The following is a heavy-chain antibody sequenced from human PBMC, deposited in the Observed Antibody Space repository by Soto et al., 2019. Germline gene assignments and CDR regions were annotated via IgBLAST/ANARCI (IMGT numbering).Heavy chain of an antibody. J-gene: IGHJ3*01. V-gene: IGHV3-53*01. CDR3: ATWHEREHAYDV. CDR1: GFTISGKKY. CDR2: LYDLDGS. D-gene: IGHD1-1*01. Sequence: DVQLVESGGGLIQPGESLRLSCGASGFTISGKKYVAWVRQAPGKGLEWVSALYDLDGSFYAASVKGRFTTSSDSSKTTVYLRMNDLRPDDTAVYYCATWHEREHAYDVWGQGTTVTVSS.